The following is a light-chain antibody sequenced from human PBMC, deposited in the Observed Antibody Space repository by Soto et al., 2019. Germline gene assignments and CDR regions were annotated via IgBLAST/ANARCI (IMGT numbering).Light chain of an antibody. CDR3: LQDYNYPLT. CDR2: AAS. Sequence: AIQLTQSPSSLSASVGDRVTITCRASQGISSFLAWYQQKPGRAPKVLIYAASTLQSGVPSRFSGSISGTDFTLTINNFQPEDSATYYCLQDYNYPLTFGGGTKVDIK. V-gene: IGKV1-6*02. CDR1: QGISSF. J-gene: IGKJ4*01.